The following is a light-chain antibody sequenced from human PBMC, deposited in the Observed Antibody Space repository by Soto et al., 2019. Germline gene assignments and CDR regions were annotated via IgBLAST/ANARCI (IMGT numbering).Light chain of an antibody. V-gene: IGKV3-20*01. Sequence: EDVLMRAPATLSLSPGERATLSCRASQNINNNYLSWYQRKPGQAPRLLIYGASSRATGIPDRFSGSGSGTDFSPTISRLEPEEFAVYYCQQHGISHITFGQGTRLEIK. CDR3: QQHGISHIT. CDR2: GAS. CDR1: QNINNNY. J-gene: IGKJ5*01.